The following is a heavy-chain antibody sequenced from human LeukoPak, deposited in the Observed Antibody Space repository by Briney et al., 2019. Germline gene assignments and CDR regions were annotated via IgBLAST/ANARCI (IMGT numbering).Heavy chain of an antibody. D-gene: IGHD5-12*01. Sequence: ASVTVSCKASGYTFTNYYMHWVRQAPGQGLEWMGIINPSGGSTSYAQRFQGRVTMTRDMSTSTVYMELSSLRSEDTAVYYCAAGGLRYFSRFDPWGQGTLVTVSS. CDR3: AAGGLRYFSRFDP. J-gene: IGHJ5*02. CDR2: INPSGGST. CDR1: GYTFTNYY. V-gene: IGHV1-46*01.